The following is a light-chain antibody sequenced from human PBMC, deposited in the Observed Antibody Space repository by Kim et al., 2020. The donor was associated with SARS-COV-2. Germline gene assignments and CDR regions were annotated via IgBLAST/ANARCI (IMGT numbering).Light chain of an antibody. Sequence: PGQRVTIFCSGSSSNIGSNTVNWYQQLPGTAPKLLIYSNNQRPSGVPDRFSGSKSGTSASLAISGLQSEDEADYYCAAWDDSLNEVFGGGTQLTVL. V-gene: IGLV1-44*01. CDR3: AAWDDSLNEV. CDR2: SNN. J-gene: IGLJ2*01. CDR1: SSNIGSNT.